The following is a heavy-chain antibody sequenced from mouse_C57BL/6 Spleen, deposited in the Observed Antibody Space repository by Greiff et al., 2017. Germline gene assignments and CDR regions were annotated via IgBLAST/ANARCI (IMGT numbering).Heavy chain of an antibody. J-gene: IGHJ3*01. D-gene: IGHD2-1*01. CDR3: TSIYYGNYVAY. Sequence: VQLQQSGAELVRPGASVKLSCTASGFNIKDDYMHWVKQRPEQGLEWIGWIDPENGDTEYASKFQGKATITADTSSNTAYLQRSSLTSEDTAVYYCTSIYYGNYVAYWGQGTLVTVSA. CDR1: GFNIKDDY. V-gene: IGHV14-4*01. CDR2: IDPENGDT.